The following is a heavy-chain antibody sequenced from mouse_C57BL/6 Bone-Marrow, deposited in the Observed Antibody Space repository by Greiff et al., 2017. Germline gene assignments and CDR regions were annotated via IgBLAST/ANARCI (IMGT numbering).Heavy chain of an antibody. Sequence: VKLVESGAELARPGDSVKLSCKASGYSFTSYGISWVKQSTGKGLEWIGEIYPRHGNTYYNEKFKGTVTLTADKSSSTAYMELRSLTSEDSAVDFCDIRGLPWFAYWGQGTLVTVSA. CDR2: IYPRHGNT. J-gene: IGHJ3*01. CDR3: DIRGLPWFAY. D-gene: IGHD1-3*01. V-gene: IGHV1-81*01. CDR1: GYSFTSYG.